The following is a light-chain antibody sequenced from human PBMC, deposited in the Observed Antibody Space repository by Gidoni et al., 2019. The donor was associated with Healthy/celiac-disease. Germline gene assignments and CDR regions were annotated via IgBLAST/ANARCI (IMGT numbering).Light chain of an antibody. CDR1: NIGSKR. V-gene: IGLV3-21*02. J-gene: IGLJ2*01. CDR3: QVWDSSSDHRDVV. Sequence: SYVLTQPPSVSVAPGQTARITCGGNNIGSKRVPWYQQKPGQAPVLVIYDDSGRPSGIPGRFSGSNSGNTATLTISRVEAGDEADYYCQVWDSSSDHRDVVFGGGTKLTVL. CDR2: DDS.